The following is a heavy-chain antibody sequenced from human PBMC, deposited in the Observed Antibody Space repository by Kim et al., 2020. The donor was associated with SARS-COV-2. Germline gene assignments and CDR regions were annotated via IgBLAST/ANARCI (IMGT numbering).Heavy chain of an antibody. D-gene: IGHD3-10*01. V-gene: IGHV4-31*03. CDR1: GGSISSGGYY. CDR3: ASQPTATMVRGVTGGFDP. CDR2: IYYSGST. Sequence: SETLSLTFTVSGGSISSGGYYWSWIRQHPGKGLEWIGYIYYSGSTYYNPSLKSRVTISVDTSKNQFSLKLSSVTAADTAVYYCASQPTATMVRGVTGGFDPWGQGTLVTVSS. J-gene: IGHJ5*02.